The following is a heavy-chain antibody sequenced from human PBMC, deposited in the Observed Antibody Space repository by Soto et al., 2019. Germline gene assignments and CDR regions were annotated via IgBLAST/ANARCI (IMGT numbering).Heavy chain of an antibody. CDR1: GGSFSGYY. D-gene: IGHD2-15*01. Sequence: SKTLSLTCAVYGGSFSGYYWSLIRHPPGKGLEWIGEINHSGSTNYNPSIKSRVTISVDTSKNQFSLKLSSVTAADTAVYYCASVVVVAAVASTWGQGTTVTVSS. V-gene: IGHV4-34*01. J-gene: IGHJ6*02. CDR3: ASVVVVAAVAST. CDR2: INHSGST.